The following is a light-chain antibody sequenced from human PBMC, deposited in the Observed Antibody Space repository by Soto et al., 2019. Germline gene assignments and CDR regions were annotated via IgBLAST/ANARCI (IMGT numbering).Light chain of an antibody. CDR2: AAS. J-gene: IGKJ1*01. Sequence: DIQMTQSPSSLSASVGDRVTITCRASQSISSYLNWYQQKPGKAPKLLINAASSLQSGVPSSFSGSGSGTEFTLTISALQPEDFATYFCQQSYITPRTFGQGTKVEIK. CDR1: QSISSY. V-gene: IGKV1-39*01. CDR3: QQSYITPRT.